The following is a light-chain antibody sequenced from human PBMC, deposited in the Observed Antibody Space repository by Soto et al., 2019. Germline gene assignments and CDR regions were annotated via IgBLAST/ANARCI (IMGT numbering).Light chain of an antibody. CDR2: DAS. J-gene: IGKJ2*01. Sequence: DIQMTQSPSSLFASVGDRVTITCPASQNIYIYLNWFQRKPGRAPKLLIYDASHLQTGVPSRFSGSGSGTDFTFTISSLQPEDFATYYCQPYDNLPHTFGQGTSLEI. CDR3: QPYDNLPHT. V-gene: IGKV1-33*01. CDR1: QNIYIY.